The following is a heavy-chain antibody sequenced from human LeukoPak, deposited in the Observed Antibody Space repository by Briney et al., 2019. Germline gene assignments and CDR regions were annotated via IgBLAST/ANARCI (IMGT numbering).Heavy chain of an antibody. J-gene: IGHJ6*02. CDR2: IYTSGST. CDR3: ARDARGYYGMDV. V-gene: IGHV4-61*02. Sequence: SQTLSLTCTVSDGSISSGSYYWSWIRQPAGKGLEWIGRIYTSGSTNYNPSLKSRVTISVDTSKNQFSLKLSSVTAADTAVYYCARDARGYYGMDVWGQGTTVTVSS. CDR1: DGSISSGSYY.